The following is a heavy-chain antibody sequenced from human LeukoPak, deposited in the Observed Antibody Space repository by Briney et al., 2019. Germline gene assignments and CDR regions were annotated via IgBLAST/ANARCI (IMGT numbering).Heavy chain of an antibody. CDR2: INQDGREK. CDR1: GLGFGSFW. V-gene: IGHV3-7*04. CDR3: ARGEGYSGHAD. Sequence: GGSLRLSCAASGLGFGSFWMSWVRQAPGKGPEWVANINQDGREKDYVDSVKGRFTISRDNAKNSLYLQMNSLRAEDTAVYYCARGEGYSGHADWGQGTLVTVSS. J-gene: IGHJ4*02. D-gene: IGHD5-12*01.